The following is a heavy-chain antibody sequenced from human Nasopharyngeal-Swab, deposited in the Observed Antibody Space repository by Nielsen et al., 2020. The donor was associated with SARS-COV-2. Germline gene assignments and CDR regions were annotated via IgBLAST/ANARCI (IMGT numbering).Heavy chain of an antibody. CDR1: GFTFTSYA. V-gene: IGHV3-23*01. CDR2: IRGNGVST. CDR3: AKMRDWGDFAFDI. J-gene: IGHJ3*02. Sequence: ESLKTPCPASGFTFTSYAMSWVRQAPGKGLEWVSSIRGNGVSTYYADSVKGRFTISSDKSKSTLELQMSSLRAGDTAVYYCAKMRDWGDFAFDIWGQGTMVIVSS. D-gene: IGHD7-27*01.